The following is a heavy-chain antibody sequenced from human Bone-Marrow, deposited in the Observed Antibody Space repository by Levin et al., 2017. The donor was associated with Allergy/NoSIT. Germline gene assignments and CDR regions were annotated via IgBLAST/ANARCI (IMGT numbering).Heavy chain of an antibody. J-gene: IGHJ6*02. V-gene: IGHV3-30*18. CDR3: AKDVCGYRGSITIFGGGPTRVVCCMDV. Sequence: LSLTCAASGFTFSSYGMHWVRQAPGKGLEWVAVISYDGSNKYYADSVKGRFTISRDNSKNTLYLQMNSLRAEDTAVYYCAKDVCGYRGSITIFGGGPTRVVCCMDVWGQGTTVTVSS. CDR2: ISYDGSNK. D-gene: IGHD3-3*01. CDR1: GFTFSSYG.